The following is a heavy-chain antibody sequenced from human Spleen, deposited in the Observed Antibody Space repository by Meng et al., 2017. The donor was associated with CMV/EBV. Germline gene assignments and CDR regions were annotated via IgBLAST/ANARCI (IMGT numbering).Heavy chain of an antibody. J-gene: IGHJ5*02. Sequence: SETLSLTCTVSGASITWYYWSWIRQPPGKGLEWIGYIYHRGTTNYNPSLKSRVTMSVDTSKNQFSLRLNSVTAADTAVYYCAGHETGDWFDPWGQGTLVTVSS. CDR3: AGHETGDWFDP. CDR2: IYHRGTT. V-gene: IGHV4-59*03. CDR1: GASITWYY.